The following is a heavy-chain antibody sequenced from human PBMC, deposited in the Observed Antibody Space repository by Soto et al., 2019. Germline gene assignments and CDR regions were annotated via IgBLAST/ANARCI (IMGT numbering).Heavy chain of an antibody. CDR3: ARAQIPAANILDLDH. CDR1: GYTFTGYA. J-gene: IGHJ4*02. D-gene: IGHD2-2*01. CDR2: IIPILGIA. Sequence: GASVKVSCKASGYTFTGYAMHWVRQAPGQGLEWMGRIIPILGIANYAQKFQGRVTITADKSTSTAYMELSSLRSEDTAVYYCARAQIPAANILDLDHWGQGTLVTVSS. V-gene: IGHV1-69*04.